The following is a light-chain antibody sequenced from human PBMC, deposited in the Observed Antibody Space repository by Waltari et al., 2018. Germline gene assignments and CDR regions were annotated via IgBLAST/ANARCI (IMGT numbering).Light chain of an antibody. CDR1: NSNVDILHL. J-gene: IGLJ1*01. CDR3: CSFAGYGIYV. Sequence: QSALTQPASVSGSPGQSITISCTAVNSNVDILHLVSWYQHHPGRNPRLLIYEISPRPSGISTRFSGSKSGNTASLTISGLQPEDEADYFCCSFAGYGIYVFGSGTQVSVL. CDR2: EIS. V-gene: IGLV2-23*02.